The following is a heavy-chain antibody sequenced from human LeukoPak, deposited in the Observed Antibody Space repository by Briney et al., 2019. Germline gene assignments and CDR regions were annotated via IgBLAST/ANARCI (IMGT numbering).Heavy chain of an antibody. D-gene: IGHD7-27*01. V-gene: IGHV1-18*01. CDR3: ARDHNWGPDY. CDR1: GYTFNYYG. J-gene: IGHJ4*02. CDR2: ISAYTGNT. Sequence: ASVKVSCKASGYTFNYYGITWVRLAPGQGLEWMGWISAYTGNTNYAQKLQGRVTMTTDTSTSTAYMELRSLRSDDAAVYYCARDHNWGPDYWGQGTLVSVSS.